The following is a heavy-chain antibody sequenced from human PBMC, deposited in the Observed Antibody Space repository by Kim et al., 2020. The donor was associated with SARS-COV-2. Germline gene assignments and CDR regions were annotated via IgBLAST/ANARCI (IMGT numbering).Heavy chain of an antibody. CDR3: ARSIVGAMGDRAFDI. V-gene: IGHV3-48*03. Sequence: DSVKGRFTISRDNAKNSLYLQMNSLRAEDTAVYYCARSIVGAMGDRAFDIWGQGTMVTVSS. D-gene: IGHD1-26*01. J-gene: IGHJ3*02.